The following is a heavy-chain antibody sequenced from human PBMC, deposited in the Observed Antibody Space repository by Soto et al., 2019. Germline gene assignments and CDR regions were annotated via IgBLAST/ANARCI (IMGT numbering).Heavy chain of an antibody. J-gene: IGHJ5*02. CDR2: INAANGDT. D-gene: IGHD6-13*01. CDR3: VRRHVSATGIDWFDP. Sequence: GASVKVSCKASGYTFTSYGIHWVLQAPGQRLEWMGWINAANGDTKYSPKFQGRVTITRDTSASTAYMELSSLRSEDTAVYYCVRRHVSATGIDWFDPWGQGTLVTVS. CDR1: GYTFTSYG. V-gene: IGHV1-3*01.